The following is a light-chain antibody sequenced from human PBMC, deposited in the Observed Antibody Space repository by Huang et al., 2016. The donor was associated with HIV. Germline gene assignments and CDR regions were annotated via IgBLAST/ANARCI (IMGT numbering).Light chain of an antibody. V-gene: IGKV1-8*01. CDR2: ASS. J-gene: IGKJ3*01. CDR3: QQYDIHPLT. CDR1: QDINNF. Sequence: IRMTQSPSSLSASTGDRVTITCRANQDINNFLDLYQQRPGSVPKLLIYASSPLQSGVPSRFSGNGSGTDFTLTIGCLHSEDVATYYCQQYDIHPLTFGPGTRVDIK.